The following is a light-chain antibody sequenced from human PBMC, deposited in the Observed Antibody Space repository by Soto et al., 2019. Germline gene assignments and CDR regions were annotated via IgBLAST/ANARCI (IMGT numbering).Light chain of an antibody. V-gene: IGLV1-47*02. CDR2: STN. CDR1: RSDIGTNY. Sequence: QSVLTQPPSASGTPGQRVTLSCSGSRSDIGTNYVYWYQQLPGTAPKLVIYSTNKRPSGVPDRISGSKSGTSASLAISGLRPDDEATYYCAAWDDSLSGPVFGVGTKVTVL. CDR3: AAWDDSLSGPV. J-gene: IGLJ2*01.